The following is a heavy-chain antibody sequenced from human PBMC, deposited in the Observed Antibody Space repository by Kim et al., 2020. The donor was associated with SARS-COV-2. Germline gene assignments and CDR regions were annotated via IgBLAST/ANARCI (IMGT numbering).Heavy chain of an antibody. V-gene: IGHV4-34*01. J-gene: IGHJ4*02. CDR2: INHSGST. D-gene: IGHD3-22*01. CDR3: ARGLVDYDSSGYYLNLYFDY. CDR1: GGSFSGYY. Sequence: SETLSLTCAVYGGSFSGYYWSWIRQPPGKGLEWIGEINHSGSTNYNPSLKSRVTISVDTSKNQFSLKLSSVTAADTAVYYCARGLVDYDSSGYYLNLYFDYWGQGTLVTVSS.